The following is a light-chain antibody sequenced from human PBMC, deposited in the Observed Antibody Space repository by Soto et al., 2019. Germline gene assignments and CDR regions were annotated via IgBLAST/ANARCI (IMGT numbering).Light chain of an antibody. V-gene: IGKV3-20*01. CDR1: QSVNSNF. CDR2: GAS. Sequence: EIVLTQSPGTLSLSPGDRATLSCRASQSVNSNFLAWYQHKPGQAPRLLIYGASNRATGIPDRFSGSGSGTDFTLTISRLEPEDFAVYYCQQYGSSIYTFGQGTKLEI. J-gene: IGKJ2*01. CDR3: QQYGSSIYT.